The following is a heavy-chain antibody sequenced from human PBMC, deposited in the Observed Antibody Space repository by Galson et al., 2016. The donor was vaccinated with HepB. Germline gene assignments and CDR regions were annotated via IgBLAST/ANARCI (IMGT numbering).Heavy chain of an antibody. CDR1: GGSISRSNHY. V-gene: IGHV4-39*01. D-gene: IGHD3-9*01. CDR2: IFYSGNT. Sequence: LSLTCTVYGGSISRSNHYWGWIRQPPGKGLEWIASIFYSGNTYHNPSLTSRLTISVATSKNQFSLRLSSVTAADTAVYYCARLGMVLRYFDWTPTHMDVWGKGTTVTVSS. J-gene: IGHJ6*04. CDR3: ARLGMVLRYFDWTPTHMDV.